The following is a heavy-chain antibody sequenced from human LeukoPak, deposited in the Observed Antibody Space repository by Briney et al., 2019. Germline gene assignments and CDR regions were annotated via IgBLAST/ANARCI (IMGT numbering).Heavy chain of an antibody. CDR3: AKGGGCIVGGTCSLSYYYGMDV. D-gene: IGHD1-26*01. Sequence: GGSLRVSCAASEFTFSSYAMSWVRQAPGKGLEWVSAISGSGTSTFYADSVKGRFTISRDNSKNTLYLQMNSLRDEDTAVYYCAKGGGCIVGGTCSLSYYYGMDVWGQGTTATVSS. J-gene: IGHJ6*02. CDR1: EFTFSSYA. V-gene: IGHV3-23*01. CDR2: ISGSGTST.